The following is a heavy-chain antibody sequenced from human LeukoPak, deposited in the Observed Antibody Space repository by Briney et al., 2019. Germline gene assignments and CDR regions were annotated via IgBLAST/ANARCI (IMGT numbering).Heavy chain of an antibody. J-gene: IGHJ4*02. CDR2: ISYDGSNK. Sequence: GGSLRLSCAASGFTFSSSAMSWVRQVPGKGLEWVAVISYDGSNKYYADSVKGRFTISRDNSKNTLYLQMNSLRAEDTAVYYCAKEVGSGIDYWGQGTLVTVSS. D-gene: IGHD6-19*01. CDR1: GFTFSSSA. V-gene: IGHV3-30*18. CDR3: AKEVGSGIDY.